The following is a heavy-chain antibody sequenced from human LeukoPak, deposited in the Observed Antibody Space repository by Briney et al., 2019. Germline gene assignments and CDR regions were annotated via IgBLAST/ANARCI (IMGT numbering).Heavy chain of an antibody. V-gene: IGHV3-43D*03. Sequence: GGSLGLSCAASGFTFDDYAMHWVRQAPGKGLEWVSLISWDGGSTYYADSVKGRFTISRDNSKNSLYLQMNSLRAEDTALYYCAKGRTYSSGWYYFDYWGQGTLVTVSS. J-gene: IGHJ4*02. CDR1: GFTFDDYA. D-gene: IGHD6-19*01. CDR3: AKGRTYSSGWYYFDY. CDR2: ISWDGGST.